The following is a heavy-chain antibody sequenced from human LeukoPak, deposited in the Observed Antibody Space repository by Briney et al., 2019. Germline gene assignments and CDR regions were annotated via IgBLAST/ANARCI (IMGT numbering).Heavy chain of an antibody. CDR1: GYTFTSYD. Sequence: GASVKVSCKASGYTFTSYDINWVRQATGQGLEWMGWMNPNSGNTGYAQKFQGRVTMTRNTSISTAYMELSSLRSEDTVVYYCARGSCTSCYGGSRGWFDPWGQGTLVTVSS. CDR2: MNPNSGNT. D-gene: IGHD2-2*01. J-gene: IGHJ5*02. V-gene: IGHV1-8*01. CDR3: ARGSCTSCYGGSRGWFDP.